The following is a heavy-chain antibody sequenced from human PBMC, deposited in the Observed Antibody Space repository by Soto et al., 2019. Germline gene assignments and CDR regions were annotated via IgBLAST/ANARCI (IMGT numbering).Heavy chain of an antibody. CDR1: GGSFSGYY. V-gene: IGHV4-34*01. CDR2: INHSGST. D-gene: IGHD3-10*01. CDR3: ARIIVLLWFGYSSSGAFGI. Sequence: PSETLSLTCAVYGGSFSGYYWSWIRQPPGKGLEWIGEINHSGSTNYNPSLKSRVTISVDTSKNQFSLKLSSVTAADTAVYYCARIIVLLWFGYSSSGAFGIW. J-gene: IGHJ3*02.